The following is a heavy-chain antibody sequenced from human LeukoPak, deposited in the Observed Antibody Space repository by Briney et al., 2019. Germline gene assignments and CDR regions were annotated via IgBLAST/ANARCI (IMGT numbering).Heavy chain of an antibody. D-gene: IGHD4-17*01. CDR2: ISYDGSNK. CDR3: AKGYGDYVLHY. CDR1: GFTFSSYG. Sequence: GRSLRLSCAASGFTFSSYGMGWVRQAPGKGLEWVAVISYDGSNKYYADSVKGRFTISTDNSKNPLYLQMNSLRAEDTAVYYCAKGYGDYVLHYWGQGTLVTVSS. V-gene: IGHV3-30*18. J-gene: IGHJ4*02.